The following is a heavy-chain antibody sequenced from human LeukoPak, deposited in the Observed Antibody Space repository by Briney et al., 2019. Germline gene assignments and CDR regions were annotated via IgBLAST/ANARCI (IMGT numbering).Heavy chain of an antibody. J-gene: IGHJ6*03. D-gene: IGHD3-10*01. CDR3: ARGDPEFALDYSYMDV. V-gene: IGHV1-2*02. CDR2: INPNSGGT. Sequence: ASVKVSCKASGYTFTGYYMHWVRQAPGQGLEWMGWINPNSGGTNYAQKFQGSVTMTRDTSISTAYMELSRLRSDDTAVYYCARGDPEFALDYSYMDVWGKGTTVTVSS. CDR1: GYTFTGYY.